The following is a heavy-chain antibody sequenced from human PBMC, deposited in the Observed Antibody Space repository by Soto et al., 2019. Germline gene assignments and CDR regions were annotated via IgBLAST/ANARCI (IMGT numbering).Heavy chain of an antibody. CDR3: ARDYYDSSGERFDY. V-gene: IGHV3-48*02. J-gene: IGHJ4*02. D-gene: IGHD3-22*01. CDR1: GFTFRTYA. Sequence: GGSLRLSCAASGFTFRTYAMNWVRQAPGKGLEWVSYISSSSSTIYYADSVKGRFTISRDNAKNSLYLQMNSLRDEDTAVYYCARDYYDSSGERFDYWGQGTLVTVSS. CDR2: ISSSSSTI.